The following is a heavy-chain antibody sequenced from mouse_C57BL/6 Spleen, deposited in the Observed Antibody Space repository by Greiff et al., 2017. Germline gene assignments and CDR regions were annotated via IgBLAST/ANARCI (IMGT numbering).Heavy chain of an antibody. J-gene: IGHJ4*01. CDR1: GYTFTSYW. V-gene: IGHV1-7*01. D-gene: IGHD3-2*02. CDR3: ARSDSSGYERGYYAMDY. CDR2: INPSSGYT. Sequence: VQLQQSGAELANPGASVKLSCKASGYTFTSYWMHWVKQRPGQGLEWIGYINPSSGYTKYNQKFKDKATLTADKSSSTAYMQLSSLTYEDSAVYYCARSDSSGYERGYYAMDYWGQGTSVTVSS.